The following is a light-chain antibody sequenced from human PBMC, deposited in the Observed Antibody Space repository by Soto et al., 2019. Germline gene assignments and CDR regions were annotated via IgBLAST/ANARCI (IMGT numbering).Light chain of an antibody. CDR2: TAS. Sequence: IQMTQSPPSLSASVVDTVTITCLASQSISSSLNWYQQKPGKAPKLLIYTASNLESGVPSRFSGSGSGTEFTLTISSLQPEDFATYYCLQHNSYLWTFGQGTKVDIK. CDR1: QSISSS. V-gene: IGKV1-17*01. J-gene: IGKJ1*01. CDR3: LQHNSYLWT.